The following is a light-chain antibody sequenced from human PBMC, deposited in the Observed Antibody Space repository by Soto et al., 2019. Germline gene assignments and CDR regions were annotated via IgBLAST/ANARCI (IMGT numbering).Light chain of an antibody. CDR2: KAS. Sequence: DIQMTQSPSTLSASVGDRVTITCRASQSIDSWLAWYQQRPGNVPKLLIYKASTLESGVPSRFSGSGSGTEFHLTINSLQPDDFATYYCQQYNSNSLTFGGGTKVEI. V-gene: IGKV1-5*03. J-gene: IGKJ4*02. CDR1: QSIDSW. CDR3: QQYNSNSLT.